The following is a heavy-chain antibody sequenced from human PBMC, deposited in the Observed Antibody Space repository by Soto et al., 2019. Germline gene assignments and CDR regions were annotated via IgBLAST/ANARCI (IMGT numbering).Heavy chain of an antibody. CDR1: GSRFSNYV. CDR3: AREGRGQKAGYNVLVSLGY. V-gene: IGHV1-69*06. J-gene: IGHJ4*02. D-gene: IGHD2-2*02. Sequence: QVQLVQSGAEVKTPGSSLKVSCKVSGSRFSNYVISWVRQAPGHGLEWLGRLIPIFNSTKYAQNFQGRVTITADKSTSTAALELSSLRSDDTAVYYCAREGRGQKAGYNVLVSLGYWGQVTLVTVSS. CDR2: LIPIFNST.